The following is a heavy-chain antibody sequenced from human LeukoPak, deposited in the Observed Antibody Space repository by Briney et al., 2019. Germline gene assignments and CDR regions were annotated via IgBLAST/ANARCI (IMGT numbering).Heavy chain of an antibody. D-gene: IGHD1-26*01. J-gene: IGHJ3*02. CDR3: AKDSGWELGNAFDI. V-gene: IGHV3-30*02. Sequence: GGSLRLPCAASGFTFSSYGMHWVRQAPGKGLEWVAFIRYDGSNKYYADSVKGRFTISRDNSKNTLYLQMNSLRAEDTAVYYCAKDSGWELGNAFDIWGQGTMVTVSS. CDR1: GFTFSSYG. CDR2: IRYDGSNK.